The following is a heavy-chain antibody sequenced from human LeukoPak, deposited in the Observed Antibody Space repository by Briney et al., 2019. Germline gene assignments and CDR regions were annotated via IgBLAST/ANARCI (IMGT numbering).Heavy chain of an antibody. V-gene: IGHV4-39*01. Sequence: SETLSLTCTVSGGSISSSSYYWGWIRQPPGKGLEWIGSIYYSGSTYYNPSLKSRVTISVDTSKNQFSLKLSSVTAADTAVYYCARHSPVGIYYFDYWGQGTLVTVSS. D-gene: IGHD1-26*01. J-gene: IGHJ4*02. CDR1: GGSISSSSYY. CDR2: IYYSGST. CDR3: ARHSPVGIYYFDY.